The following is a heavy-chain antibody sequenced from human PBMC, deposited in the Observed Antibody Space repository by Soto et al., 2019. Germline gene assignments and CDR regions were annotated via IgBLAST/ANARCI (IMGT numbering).Heavy chain of an antibody. CDR2: IYYSGST. CDR1: GGSISSGGYY. Sequence: SETLSLTCTVSGGSISSGGYYWTWIRQHPGKGLEWIGYIYYSGSTYYNPSLKSRVTISVDTSRDQFSLRLSSMTAADTALYYCERDDYYGSGTYGFWGQGTLVTVSS. D-gene: IGHD3-10*01. CDR3: ERDDYYGSGTYGF. V-gene: IGHV4-31*03. J-gene: IGHJ4*02.